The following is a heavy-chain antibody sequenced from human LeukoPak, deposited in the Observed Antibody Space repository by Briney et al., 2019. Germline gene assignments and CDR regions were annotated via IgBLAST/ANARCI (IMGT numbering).Heavy chain of an antibody. Sequence: SQTLSLTCAVSGGSISSGGYSWSWIRQPPGKGLEWIGYIYRSGSTYYNPSLKSRVTISVDRSKNQFSLKLSSVTAADTAVYYCARCVRYYYDSSGYYVWYFDLWGRGTLVTVSS. CDR2: IYRSGST. CDR3: ARCVRYYYDSSGYYVWYFDL. J-gene: IGHJ2*01. CDR1: GGSISSGGYS. D-gene: IGHD3-22*01. V-gene: IGHV4-30-2*01.